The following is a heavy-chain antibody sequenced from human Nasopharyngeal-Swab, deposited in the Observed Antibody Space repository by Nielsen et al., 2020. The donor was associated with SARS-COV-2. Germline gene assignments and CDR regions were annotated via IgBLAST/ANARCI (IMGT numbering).Heavy chain of an antibody. CDR3: ARDLYYGNYPDAFDI. Sequence: GGSLRLSCAASGFTFDDYTMHWVRQAPGKGLEWVSLISWDGGSTYYADSVKGRFTISRDNSKNTLYLQMNSLRAEDTAVFYCARDLYYGNYPDAFDIWGQGTMVTVSS. CDR1: GFTFDDYT. D-gene: IGHD4-11*01. V-gene: IGHV3-43*01. J-gene: IGHJ3*02. CDR2: ISWDGGST.